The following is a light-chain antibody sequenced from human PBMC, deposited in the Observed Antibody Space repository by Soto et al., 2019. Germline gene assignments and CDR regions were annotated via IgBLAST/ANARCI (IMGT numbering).Light chain of an antibody. CDR1: NIGSKS. J-gene: IGLJ1*01. Sequence: SYELTQPPSVSVAPGKTARITCGGNNIGSKSVHWYQQKPGQAPVLVIYYDSDRPSGIPERFSGSNSGNTATLTISRVEAGDEADYYCQVWDSSNDHPNHVFGTVTKVTVL. CDR2: YDS. V-gene: IGLV3-21*04. CDR3: QVWDSSNDHPNHV.